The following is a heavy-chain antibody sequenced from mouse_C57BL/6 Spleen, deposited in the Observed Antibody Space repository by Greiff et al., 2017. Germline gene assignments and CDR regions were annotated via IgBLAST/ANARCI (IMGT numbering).Heavy chain of an antibody. CDR3: AGLQLGQGFDV. Sequence: EVQLQQSGPELVQPGASVKISCTASGYSFTGYYMNWVKQSPEKSLEWIGEISPSTGGPTYNQQFKAQATLTVDKSSSTAYMQIKSLTSEDSAVYYCAGLQLGQGFDVWGTGTTVTVSS. CDR2: ISPSTGGP. D-gene: IGHD4-1*02. V-gene: IGHV1-42*01. J-gene: IGHJ1*03. CDR1: GYSFTGYY.